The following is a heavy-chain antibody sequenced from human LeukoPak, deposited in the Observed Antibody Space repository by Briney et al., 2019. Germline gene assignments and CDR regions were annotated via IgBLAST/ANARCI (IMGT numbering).Heavy chain of an antibody. J-gene: IGHJ3*02. CDR2: IYHSGST. V-gene: IGHV4-4*02. CDR3: ARQKRKEWLVRGDAFDI. D-gene: IGHD6-19*01. CDR1: GGSISSSNW. Sequence: SETLSLTCAVSGGSISSSNWWSWVRQPPGKGLEWIGEIYHSGSTNYNPSLKSRVTISVDKSKNQVSMKLSSVPAGDTAVYYCARQKRKEWLVRGDAFDIWGQGTMVNVSS.